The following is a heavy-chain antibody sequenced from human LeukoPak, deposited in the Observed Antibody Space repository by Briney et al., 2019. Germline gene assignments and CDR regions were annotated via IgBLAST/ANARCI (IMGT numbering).Heavy chain of an antibody. CDR2: ISGSGGST. V-gene: IGHV3-23*01. CDR3: AKPSLVVVVATTPADY. J-gene: IGHJ4*02. D-gene: IGHD2-15*01. CDR1: GFTFSSYA. Sequence: GRSLRLSCAASGFTFSSYAMSWVRQAPGNGLEWVSAISGSGGSTYYADSVKGRFTISRDNSKSTLYLQMNSLRAEDTAVYYCAKPSLVVVVATTPADYWGQGTLVTVSS.